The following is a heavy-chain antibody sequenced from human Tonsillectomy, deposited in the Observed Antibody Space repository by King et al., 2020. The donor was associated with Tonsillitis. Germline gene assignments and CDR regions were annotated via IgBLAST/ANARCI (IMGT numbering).Heavy chain of an antibody. Sequence: QLQESGPGLVKPSETLSLTCTVSGGSISSSSYYWGWIRQPPGKGLEWIGSIYYSGSTYYNPSLKSRVTISVDTSKNQFSLKLSSVTAADTAVYYCARIIAAAGTKDYWGQGTLVTVSS. CDR1: GGSISSSSYY. D-gene: IGHD6-13*01. CDR3: ARIIAAAGTKDY. J-gene: IGHJ4*02. V-gene: IGHV4-39*07. CDR2: IYYSGST.